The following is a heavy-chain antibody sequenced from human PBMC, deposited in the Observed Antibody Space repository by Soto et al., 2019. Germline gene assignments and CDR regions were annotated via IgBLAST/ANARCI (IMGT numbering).Heavy chain of an antibody. CDR1: GGSCSGYY. V-gene: IGHV4-34*01. J-gene: IGHJ5*02. CDR3: AREPYPTSRFDT. CDR2: INHSGST. D-gene: IGHD1-1*01. Sequence: PSGALSVNCAVYGGSCSGYYWSWIRQPPGKGLEWIGEINHSGSTNYNASLKSRVTISVDTSKNQFSLKLSSVTAADTAVYYCAREPYPTSRFDTWGQGPLVSVS.